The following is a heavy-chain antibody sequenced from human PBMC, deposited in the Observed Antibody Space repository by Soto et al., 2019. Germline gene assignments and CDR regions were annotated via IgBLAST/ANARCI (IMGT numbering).Heavy chain of an antibody. Sequence: ASVKVSCKASGYTFTSYGISWVRQAPGQGLEWMGWISAYNGNTNYAQKLQGRVTMTTDTSTSTAYMELRSLRSDDTAVYYCASRADILTGYPQLDAFDIWGQGTMVTVSS. D-gene: IGHD3-9*01. CDR3: ASRADILTGYPQLDAFDI. CDR1: GYTFTSYG. V-gene: IGHV1-18*01. J-gene: IGHJ3*02. CDR2: ISAYNGNT.